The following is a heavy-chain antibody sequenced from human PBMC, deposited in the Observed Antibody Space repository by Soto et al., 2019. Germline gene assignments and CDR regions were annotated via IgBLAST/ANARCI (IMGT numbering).Heavy chain of an antibody. Sequence: PGGSLRLSCAASGFTFSSYPMHWVRQAPGKGLEWVAVISYDETSKYYADSVKGRFTISRDNSKNTLYLQMNSLRAEDAAVYYCAKDRRPNYYYGMDVWGQGTTVTVSS. CDR2: ISYDETSK. CDR1: GFTFSSYP. D-gene: IGHD6-25*01. CDR3: AKDRRPNYYYGMDV. J-gene: IGHJ6*02. V-gene: IGHV3-30-3*01.